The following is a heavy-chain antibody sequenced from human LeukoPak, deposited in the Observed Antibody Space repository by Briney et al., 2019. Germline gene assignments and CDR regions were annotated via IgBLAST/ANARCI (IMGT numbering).Heavy chain of an antibody. CDR2: INADTGNT. D-gene: IGHD3-10*01. CDR3: ARGGSGGTVGYFDY. V-gene: IGHV1-3*01. J-gene: IGHJ4*02. Sequence: ASVKVSCKASGCIFTNNAIHWVRQAPGQRLEWMGWINADTGNTKYSRKVQGRVTITRDTSASTAYMELSSLRSEDTAVYYCARGGSGGTVGYFDYWDQGTLVTVSS. CDR1: GCIFTNNA.